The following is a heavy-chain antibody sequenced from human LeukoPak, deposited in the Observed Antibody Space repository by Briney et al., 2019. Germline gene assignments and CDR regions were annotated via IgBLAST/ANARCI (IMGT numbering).Heavy chain of an antibody. CDR1: GGTFSSYA. J-gene: IGHJ4*02. D-gene: IGHD2-2*01. CDR3: ARDVGEYCSSTNCYASHY. V-gene: IGHV1-2*02. CDR2: INPHSGGT. Sequence: ASVKVSCKASGGTFSSYAISWVRQAPGQGLEWMGWINPHSGGTNYAQKFQGGVTMTRDTSITTAYMELSSLRSDDTAVYYCARDVGEYCSSTNCYASHYWGQGTLATVSS.